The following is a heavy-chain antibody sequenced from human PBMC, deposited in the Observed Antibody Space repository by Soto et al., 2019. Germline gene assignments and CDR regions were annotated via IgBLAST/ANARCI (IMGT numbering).Heavy chain of an antibody. CDR1: GFSLSSIGVG. J-gene: IGHJ3*01. D-gene: IGHD2-2*01. Sequence: QITLKESGPTLEKPTQTLTLTCTFSGFSLSSIGVGVGWIRQPPGKALEWLGILYWDDDKHYSPSLKSRISIAKDTSKDQVVLTLTNMDPVDTATYYCAHTIVVVPTAPDAFDVWGQGTMVTVSS. V-gene: IGHV2-5*02. CDR3: AHTIVVVPTAPDAFDV. CDR2: LYWDDDK.